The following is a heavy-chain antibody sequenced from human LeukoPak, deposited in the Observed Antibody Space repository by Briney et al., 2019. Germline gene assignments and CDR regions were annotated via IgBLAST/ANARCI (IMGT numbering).Heavy chain of an antibody. D-gene: IGHD3-10*01. CDR1: GGSFSGYY. J-gene: IGHJ4*02. CDR2: INHSGST. CDR3: ARGIGFDY. V-gene: IGHV4-34*01. Sequence: SETLSLTCAAYGGSFSGYYWSWIRQPPGKGLEWIGEINHSGSTNYNPSLKSRVTISVDTSKNEFSLKLSSVTAADTAVYYCARGIGFDYWGQGTLVTVSS.